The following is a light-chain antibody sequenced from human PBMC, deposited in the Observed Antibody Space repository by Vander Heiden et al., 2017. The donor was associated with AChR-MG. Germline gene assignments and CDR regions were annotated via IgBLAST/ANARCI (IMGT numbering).Light chain of an antibody. CDR2: ANS. CDR1: ISNIGSRFA. CDR3: QSYDSSLSAVV. J-gene: IGLJ2*01. V-gene: IGLV1-40*01. Sequence: QSVLTQPPSVSGAPGQRGTISCTGSISNIGSRFAVHWYQQLPGTAPKLLISANSNRPSGVPDRFSGSKSGTSASLAITGLQAEDEADYYCQSYDSSLSAVVFGGGTKLTVL.